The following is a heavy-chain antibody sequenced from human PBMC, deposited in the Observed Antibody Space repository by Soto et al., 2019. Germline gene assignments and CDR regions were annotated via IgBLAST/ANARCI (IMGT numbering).Heavy chain of an antibody. J-gene: IGHJ4*02. V-gene: IGHV1-8*02. CDR3: ARTLYGDNVDY. Sequence: ASVKVSCKASGGTFSSYTIGWVRQAPGQGLEWMGWMNPNSGNTGYAQKFQGRVTMTRNTSISTAYMELSSLRSEDTAVYYCARTLYGDNVDYWGQGTLVTVSS. CDR2: MNPNSGNT. D-gene: IGHD4-17*01. CDR1: GGTFSSYT.